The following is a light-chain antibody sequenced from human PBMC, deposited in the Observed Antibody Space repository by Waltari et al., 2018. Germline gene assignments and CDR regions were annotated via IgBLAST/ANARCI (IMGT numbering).Light chain of an antibody. Sequence: DIVMTQSPLSMPVTPGEPASIPCRSSQSLLHSNGYNYLDWYLQKPGQSPRLLIYLGSNRASGVPDRFSGSGSGTDFTLQISRVEAEDVGVYYCMQALQIPDTFGQGTKLEIK. V-gene: IGKV2-28*01. CDR3: MQALQIPDT. CDR1: QSLLHSNGYNY. J-gene: IGKJ2*01. CDR2: LGS.